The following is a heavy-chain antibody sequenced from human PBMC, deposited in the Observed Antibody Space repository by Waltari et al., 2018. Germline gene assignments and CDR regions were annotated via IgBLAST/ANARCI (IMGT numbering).Heavy chain of an antibody. CDR3: ARGRDSSGYRVDY. V-gene: IGHV4-61*02. J-gene: IGHJ4*02. D-gene: IGHD3-22*01. CDR1: GGSISSGSYY. CDR2: ISTSGST. Sequence: QVQLQESGPGLVKPSQTLSLTCTVSGGSISSGSYYWRWIRQPAGKGLEWIGRISTSGSTNYNPSLKSRVTISVDTSKNQFSLKLSSVTAADTAVYYCARGRDSSGYRVDYWGQGTLVTVSS.